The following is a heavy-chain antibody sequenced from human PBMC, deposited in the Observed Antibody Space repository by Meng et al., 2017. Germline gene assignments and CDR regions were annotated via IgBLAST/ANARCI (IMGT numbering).Heavy chain of an antibody. CDR2: INAGNGNT. CDR3: ARTPVDTAMGTGFDY. J-gene: IGHJ4*02. V-gene: IGHV1-3*01. Sequence: ASVKVSCKASGYTFTSYAMHWVRQAPGQRLEWMGWINAGNGNTKYSQKFQGRVTITRDTTASTAYMELSILRSEDPAVYYCARTPVDTAMGTGFDYWGQGTLVTVSS. D-gene: IGHD5-18*01. CDR1: GYTFTSYA.